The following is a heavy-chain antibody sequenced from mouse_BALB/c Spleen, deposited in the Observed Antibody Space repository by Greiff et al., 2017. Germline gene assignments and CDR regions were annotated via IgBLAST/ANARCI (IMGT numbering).Heavy chain of an antibody. J-gene: IGHJ4*01. D-gene: IGHD2-4*01. CDR1: GFSLTSYD. CDR3: VRAGGLRRDYYAMDY. Sequence: VKLMESGPGLVAPSQSLSITCTVSGFSLTSYDISWIRQPPGKGLEWLGVIWTGGGTNYNSAFMSRLSISKDNSKSQVFLKMNSLQTDDTAIYYCVRAGGLRRDYYAMDYWGQGTSVTVSS. V-gene: IGHV2-9-2*01. CDR2: IWTGGGT.